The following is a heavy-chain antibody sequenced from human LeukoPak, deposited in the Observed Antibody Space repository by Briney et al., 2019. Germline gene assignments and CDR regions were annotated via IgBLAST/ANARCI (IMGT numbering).Heavy chain of an antibody. CDR3: ARGGVGATTYIWFDP. V-gene: IGHV1-46*01. D-gene: IGHD1-26*01. CDR2: INPSGGST. J-gene: IGHJ5*02. CDR1: GYTFTNYY. Sequence: ASVKVSCKASGYTFTNYYIHWVRQAPGQGLECMGIINPSGGSTSYAQKFQGRVTMTRDMSTSTVYMELSSLRSEDTAVYYCARGGVGATTYIWFDPWGQGTLVTVSS.